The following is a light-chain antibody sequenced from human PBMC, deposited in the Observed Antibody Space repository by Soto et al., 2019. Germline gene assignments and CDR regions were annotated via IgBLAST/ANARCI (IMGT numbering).Light chain of an antibody. CDR1: TGVVTSGHY. J-gene: IGLJ3*02. V-gene: IGLV7-46*01. CDR3: LLYRSGPGV. CDR2: DAS. Sequence: QAVVTQEPSLTVSPGGTVTLTCGSSTGVVTSGHYPYWFQQKPGQAPRTLIYDASNKHSWTPGRFSGSLLGGKAALTLSGAQPEDEADYYCLLYRSGPGVFGGGTKLTVL.